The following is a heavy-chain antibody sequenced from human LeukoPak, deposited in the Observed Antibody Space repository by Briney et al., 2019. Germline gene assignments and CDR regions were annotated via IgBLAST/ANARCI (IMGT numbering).Heavy chain of an antibody. Sequence: ASVKVSCKASGYTFTGYYMHWVRQAPGQGLEWMGWINPNSGGTNYAQKFQGRVTMTRDTSISTAYMELSRLRSDDTAVYYCARVIWGAVAFDIWGRGTMVTVSS. J-gene: IGHJ3*02. CDR2: INPNSGGT. CDR3: ARVIWGAVAFDI. CDR1: GYTFTGYY. D-gene: IGHD3-16*01. V-gene: IGHV1-2*02.